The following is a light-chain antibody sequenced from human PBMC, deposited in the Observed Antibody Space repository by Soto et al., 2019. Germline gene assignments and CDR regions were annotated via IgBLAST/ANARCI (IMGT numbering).Light chain of an antibody. V-gene: IGLV2-8*01. J-gene: IGLJ1*01. CDR1: SSDVGGYSY. CDR3: SSYAGTHSV. Sequence: QSVLTQPPSASGSPGQSVAISCTGTSSDVGGYSYVSWYQQHPGKAPKLMIYDVSKRPSGVPDRFSGSKSGNTASLTVSGLQAEDEADYYCSSYAGTHSVFGTGTKVTVL. CDR2: DVS.